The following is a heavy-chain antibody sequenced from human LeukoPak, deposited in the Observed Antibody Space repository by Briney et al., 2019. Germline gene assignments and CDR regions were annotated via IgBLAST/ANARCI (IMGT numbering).Heavy chain of an antibody. D-gene: IGHD4-23*01. CDR3: ARDHRVSALYY. CDR2: ISYDGSNK. Sequence: GGSLRLSGAASGFTFSSYAMHWVRQAPGKGLEWVAVISYDGSNKYYADSVKGRFTISRDNSKNTLYLQMSSLRAEDTAVYYCARDHRVSALYYWGQGTLVTVSS. V-gene: IGHV3-30-3*01. CDR1: GFTFSSYA. J-gene: IGHJ4*02.